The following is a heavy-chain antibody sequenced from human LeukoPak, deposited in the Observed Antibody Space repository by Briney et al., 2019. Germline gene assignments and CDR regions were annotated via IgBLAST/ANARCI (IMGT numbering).Heavy chain of an antibody. CDR1: GGSISSYY. V-gene: IGHV4-59*01. Sequence: SETLSLTCTVSGGSISSYYWSWIRQPPGKGLEWIGYIYYSGSTNHNPSLKSRVTISVDTSKNQFSLKLSSVTAADTAVYYCARGPLNWFDPWGQGTLVTVSS. J-gene: IGHJ5*02. CDR2: IYYSGST. CDR3: ARGPLNWFDP.